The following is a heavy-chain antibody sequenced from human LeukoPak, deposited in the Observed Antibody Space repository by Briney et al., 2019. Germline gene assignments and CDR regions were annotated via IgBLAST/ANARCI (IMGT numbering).Heavy chain of an antibody. CDR2: IYHHGAT. CDR1: GGSISSNNW. V-gene: IGHV4-4*02. Sequence: SGTLSLTCAVSGGSISSNNWWSWARQPPGKGLEWIGEIYHHGATNYNPSLKSRVTLSVDKSKNQFSLELRSVTAADTAVYYCARGPSVAAHLDYWGEGTLVTVSS. J-gene: IGHJ4*02. D-gene: IGHD5-12*01. CDR3: ARGPSVAAHLDY.